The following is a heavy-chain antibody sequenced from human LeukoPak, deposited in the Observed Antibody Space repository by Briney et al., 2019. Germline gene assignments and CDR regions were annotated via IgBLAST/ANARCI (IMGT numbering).Heavy chain of an antibody. D-gene: IGHD1-26*01. CDR2: ISGGGGST. J-gene: IGHJ4*02. V-gene: IGHV3-23*01. Sequence: GGSLRLSCAASGFTFSNYAMSWVRQAPGKGLEWVSTISGGGGSTYYADSVKGRFTISRDNSKNTLYLQMNSLRAEDAAVYYCAKDVGKWESLHFFDYWGQGTLVTVSS. CDR1: GFTFSNYA. CDR3: AKDVGKWESLHFFDY.